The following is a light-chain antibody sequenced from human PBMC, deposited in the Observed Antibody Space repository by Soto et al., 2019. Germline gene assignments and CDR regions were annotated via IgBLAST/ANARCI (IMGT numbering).Light chain of an antibody. Sequence: QSVLTQPPSASGTPVQRVTISCSGSSSNIGSNYVYWYQQLPGTAPKLLIYRNNQRPSGVPDRFSGSKSGTSASLAISGLRSEDEADYDCAAWDDSLSGWVFGGGTKLTVL. CDR1: SSNIGSNY. CDR2: RNN. J-gene: IGLJ3*02. V-gene: IGLV1-47*01. CDR3: AAWDDSLSGWV.